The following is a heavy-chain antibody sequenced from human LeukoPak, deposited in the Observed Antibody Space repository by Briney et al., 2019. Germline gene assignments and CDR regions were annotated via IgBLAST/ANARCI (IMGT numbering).Heavy chain of an antibody. V-gene: IGHV4-34*01. D-gene: IGHD3-10*01. CDR1: GGSFSGYC. J-gene: IGHJ5*02. Sequence: SETLSLTCAVYGGSFSGYCWSWIRQPPGKGLEWIGEINHSGSTNYNPSLKSRVTISVDTSKNQFSLKLSSVTAAGTAVYYCARGPAMVRGVYWFDPWGQGTLVTVSS. CDR2: INHSGST. CDR3: ARGPAMVRGVYWFDP.